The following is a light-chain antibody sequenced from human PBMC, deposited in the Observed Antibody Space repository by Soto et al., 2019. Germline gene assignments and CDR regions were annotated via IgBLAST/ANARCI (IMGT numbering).Light chain of an antibody. CDR1: QGIRND. Sequence: AIQMTQSPSSLSASVGDRVTITCRASQGIRNDLAWYQQRPGKAPKLLIYAASHLQSGVPSRFGGSGSGTDFTLTISSLQPEDFATYYCLQDYNYPRTFGQGTNLEIK. V-gene: IGKV1-6*01. CDR3: LQDYNYPRT. CDR2: AAS. J-gene: IGKJ2*02.